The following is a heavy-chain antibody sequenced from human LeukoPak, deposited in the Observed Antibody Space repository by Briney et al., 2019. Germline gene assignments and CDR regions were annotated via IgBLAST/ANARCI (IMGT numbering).Heavy chain of an antibody. V-gene: IGHV1-69*05. Sequence: SVKVSCKASGYTFTSYDISWVRQAPGQGLEWMGGIIPIFGTANYAQKFQGRVTITTDEPTSTAYMELSSLRSEDTAVYYCARDSSREQWLPFDYWGQGTLVTVSS. D-gene: IGHD6-19*01. CDR3: ARDSSREQWLPFDY. CDR2: IIPIFGTA. J-gene: IGHJ4*02. CDR1: GYTFTSYD.